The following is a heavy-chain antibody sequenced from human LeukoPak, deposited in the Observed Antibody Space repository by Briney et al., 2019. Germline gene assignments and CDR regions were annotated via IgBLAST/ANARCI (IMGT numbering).Heavy chain of an antibody. CDR1: GFTFSSYG. D-gene: IGHD3-3*01. J-gene: IGHJ4*02. CDR3: AKDHGGPAYYDFWSDHKPDY. CDR2: IRYDGSNK. V-gene: IGHV3-30*02. Sequence: PGESLRLSCAASGFTFSSYGMHWVRQAPGKGLEWVAFIRYDGSNKYYADSVKGRFTISRDNSKNTLYLQMNSLRAEDTAVYYCAKDHGGPAYYDFWSDHKPDYWGQGTLVTVSS.